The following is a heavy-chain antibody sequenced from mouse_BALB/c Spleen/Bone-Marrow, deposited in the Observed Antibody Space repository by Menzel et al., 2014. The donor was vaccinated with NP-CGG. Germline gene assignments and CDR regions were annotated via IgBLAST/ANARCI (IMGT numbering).Heavy chain of an antibody. D-gene: IGHD1-1*01. CDR1: GYSFTGYY. CDR3: ARKELLITTVVATDAMDY. V-gene: IGHV1-31*01. J-gene: IGHJ4*01. Sequence: VHVKQSGPELVKPGASVKISCKASGYSFTGYYMHWVKQSHVKSLEWIGRINPYNGATSYNQNFKDKASLTVDKSSSTAYMELHSLTSEDSAVYYCARKELLITTVVATDAMDYWGQGTSVTVSS. CDR2: INPYNGAT.